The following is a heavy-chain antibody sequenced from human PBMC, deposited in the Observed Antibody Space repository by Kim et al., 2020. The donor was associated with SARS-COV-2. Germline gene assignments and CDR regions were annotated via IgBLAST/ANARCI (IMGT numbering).Heavy chain of an antibody. Sequence: SVKVSCKASGVTFSSYAISWVRQAPGQGLEWMGGIIAIFGTANYAQKFQGRVTITADESTSTADMELSSLRYEDTAVYYCASSDGYGAAWFDYWGQGTLVNVSS. CDR1: GVTFSSYA. CDR2: IIAIFGTA. V-gene: IGHV1-69*13. CDR3: ASSDGYGAAWFDY. D-gene: IGHD5-12*01. J-gene: IGHJ4*02.